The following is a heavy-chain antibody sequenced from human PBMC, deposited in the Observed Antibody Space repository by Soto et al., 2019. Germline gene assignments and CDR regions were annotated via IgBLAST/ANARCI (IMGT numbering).Heavy chain of an antibody. Sequence: GGSLRLSCAASGFTFSSYWMSWVRQAPGKGLEWVANIKQDGSEKYYVDSVKGRFTISRDNAKNSLFLQMNSLRAEDTAVYYCARHLPGDGYCSGGSCSPAGSDFDYWGQGTLVTVSS. V-gene: IGHV3-7*01. CDR1: GFTFSSYW. CDR3: ARHLPGDGYCSGGSCSPAGSDFDY. CDR2: IKQDGSEK. D-gene: IGHD2-15*01. J-gene: IGHJ4*02.